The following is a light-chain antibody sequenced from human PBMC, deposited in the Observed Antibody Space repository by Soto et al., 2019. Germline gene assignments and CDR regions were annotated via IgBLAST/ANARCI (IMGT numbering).Light chain of an antibody. CDR1: SSDVGGYNY. Sequence: QSALTQPASVSGSPGQSITISCTGTSSDVGGYNYVSWYQQHPGKAPKLMIYDVSNRPSGVSNRFSGSKSGNMASLTISGLQAEDEADYYCSSYTGFGGGTKLTVL. CDR3: SSYTG. J-gene: IGLJ2*01. CDR2: DVS. V-gene: IGLV2-14*01.